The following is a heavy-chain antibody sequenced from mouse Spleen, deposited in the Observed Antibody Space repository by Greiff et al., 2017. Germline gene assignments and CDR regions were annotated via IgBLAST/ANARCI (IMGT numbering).Heavy chain of an antibody. CDR3: ARRMITGGFDY. D-gene: IGHD2-4*01. J-gene: IGHJ2*01. V-gene: IGHV5-9-3*01. Sequence: EVQRVESGGGLVKLGGSLKLSCAASGFTFSSYAMSWVRQTPEKRLEWVATISSGGGNTYYPDSVKGRFTISRDNAKNTLYLQMSSLKSEDTAMYYCARRMITGGFDYWGQGTTLTVSS. CDR1: GFTFSSYA. CDR2: ISSGGGNT.